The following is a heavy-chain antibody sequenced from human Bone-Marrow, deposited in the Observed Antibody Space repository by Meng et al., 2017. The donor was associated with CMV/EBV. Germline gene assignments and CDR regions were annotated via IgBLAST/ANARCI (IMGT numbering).Heavy chain of an antibody. V-gene: IGHV1-8*01. J-gene: IGHJ6*02. D-gene: IGHD4-11*01. CDR1: GYTFTSYD. CDR2: MNPNSGNT. Sequence: ASVKVSCKASGYTFTSYDINWVRQATGQGLERMGWMNPNSGNTGYAQKFQGRVTMTRNTSISTAYMELSSLRSEDTAVYYGARLYSNYYYYYYYGMDVWGQGTTVTVSS. CDR3: ARLYSNYYYYYYYGMDV.